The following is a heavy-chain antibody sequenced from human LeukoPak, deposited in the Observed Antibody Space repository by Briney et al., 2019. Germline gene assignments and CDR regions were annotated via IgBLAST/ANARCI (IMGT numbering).Heavy chain of an antibody. J-gene: IGHJ6*02. CDR1: GFLFSSYA. CDR2: ISDSGGST. D-gene: IGHD2-15*01. CDR3: VRGYSFGPYGMDV. V-gene: IGHV3-64D*09. Sequence: GGSLRLSCSASGFLFSSYAMHWVRQAPGKGLEYVSAISDSGGSTYYADSVKGRFTISRDNSKNTLYLQMSSLRAEDTAVYFCVRGYSFGPYGMDVWGQGTTVTVSS.